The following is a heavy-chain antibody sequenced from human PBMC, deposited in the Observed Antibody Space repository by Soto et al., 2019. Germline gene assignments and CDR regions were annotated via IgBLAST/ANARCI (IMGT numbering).Heavy chain of an antibody. CDR1: GLTFSSYA. V-gene: IGHV3-23*04. CDR3: AKERTGSNHYYGMDV. CDR2: ISGSGTGT. Sequence: EVQLVESGGGLVQPGGSLRLSCEASGLTFSSYALSWVRLRPGRGLEWVAWISGSGTGTNSADSVKGRFTISRDNSKSTLYPHMNSLTVEDTAVYYCAKERTGSNHYYGMDVWGQGTTVTVSS. D-gene: IGHD1-26*01. J-gene: IGHJ6*02.